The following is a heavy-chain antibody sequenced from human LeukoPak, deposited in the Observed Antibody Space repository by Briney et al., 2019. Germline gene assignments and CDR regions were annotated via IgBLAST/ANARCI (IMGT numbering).Heavy chain of an antibody. CDR3: AKDSLTGTGPYYFDC. CDR2: IRYDGINK. Sequence: PGGSLRLSCATSGFTFSSYGMSWVRQAPGKGLEWLAFIRYDGINKYYADSVKGRFTISRDNSKNTLYLQMNSLRAEDTAVYYCAKDSLTGTGPYYFDCWGQGTLVTVSS. D-gene: IGHD3-9*01. CDR1: GFTFSSYG. V-gene: IGHV3-30*02. J-gene: IGHJ4*02.